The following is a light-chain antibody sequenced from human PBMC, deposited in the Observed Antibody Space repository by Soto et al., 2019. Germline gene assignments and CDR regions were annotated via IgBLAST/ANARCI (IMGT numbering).Light chain of an antibody. V-gene: IGLV1-47*01. Sequence: QSVLTQPPSASGTPGQRVIMSCSGSSSNIGSNYVYWYQQLPGTAPKLLIYRTTQRPSTVPDRFSGSKSGTSASLAISGLRSEDEADYYCAAWDDTLSGRVFGGGTQLTVL. CDR2: RTT. CDR1: SSNIGSNY. J-gene: IGLJ3*02. CDR3: AAWDDTLSGRV.